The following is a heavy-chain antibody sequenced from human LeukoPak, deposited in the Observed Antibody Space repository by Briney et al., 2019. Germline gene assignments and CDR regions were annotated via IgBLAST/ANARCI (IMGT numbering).Heavy chain of an antibody. CDR3: VRGAYSSSWLNFDY. CDR2: IPYDGSNK. CDR1: GFSFSSYA. V-gene: IGHV3-30*04. D-gene: IGHD6-13*01. J-gene: IGHJ4*02. Sequence: GRTLRLSCAASGFSFSSYAMHWVRQAPGKGLEWVALIPYDGSNKYYADSVKGLFTVSRDNSKNTLYLQMNSLRAEDTAVYYCVRGAYSSSWLNFDYWGQGTLVTVSS.